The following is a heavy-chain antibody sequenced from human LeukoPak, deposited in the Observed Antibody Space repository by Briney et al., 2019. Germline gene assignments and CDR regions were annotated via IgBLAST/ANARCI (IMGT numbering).Heavy chain of an antibody. J-gene: IGHJ4*02. CDR1: GFTFSRYA. Sequence: PGGSLRLSCAASGFTFSRYAMSWVRQAPGKGLEWVSAISGSGGSTYYADSVKGRFTISRDNSKNTLYLQMNSLRAEDTAVYYCAKDIGDYYDSSDSTFDYWGQGTLVTVSS. CDR3: AKDIGDYYDSSDSTFDY. V-gene: IGHV3-23*01. CDR2: ISGSGGST. D-gene: IGHD3-22*01.